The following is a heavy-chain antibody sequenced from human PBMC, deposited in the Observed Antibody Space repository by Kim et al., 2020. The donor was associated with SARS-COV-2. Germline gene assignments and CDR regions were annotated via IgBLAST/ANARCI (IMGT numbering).Heavy chain of an antibody. V-gene: IGHV3-20*04. Sequence: GGSLRLSCEASGFTFDDYGMGWVRQVPEKGLEWVSGINWNGGSTGYADSVKGRFTISRDNAKNSLFLQMNSLRAEDTALYYCVRGTWSEWYFDYWGQGTLVTVSS. D-gene: IGHD3-3*01. CDR1: GFTFDDYG. CDR3: VRGTWSEWYFDY. J-gene: IGHJ4*02. CDR2: INWNGGST.